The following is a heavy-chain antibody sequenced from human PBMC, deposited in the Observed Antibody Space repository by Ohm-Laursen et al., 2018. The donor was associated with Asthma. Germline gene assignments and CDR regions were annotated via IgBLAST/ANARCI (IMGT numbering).Heavy chain of an antibody. CDR3: AKDPYDYGDPTPMYYYYYYGMDV. CDR1: GFTFNSYG. J-gene: IGHJ6*02. CDR2: ISYDGSNK. Sequence: SLRLSCTASGFTFNSYGIHWVRQAPGKGLEWVAVISYDGSNKYYADSVKGRFTISRDNSKNTLYLQMNSLRAEDTAVYYCAKDPYDYGDPTPMYYYYYYGMDVWGQGTTVTVSS. V-gene: IGHV3-30*18. D-gene: IGHD4-17*01.